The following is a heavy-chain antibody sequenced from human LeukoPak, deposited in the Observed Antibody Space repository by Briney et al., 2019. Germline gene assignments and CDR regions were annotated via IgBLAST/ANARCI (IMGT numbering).Heavy chain of an antibody. V-gene: IGHV3-23*01. CDR1: AFTCNVYA. D-gene: IGHD6-13*01. Sequence: GSLCFSAAAAAFTCNVYAMSWLGPAQDQGREWSSASSCSGCSTYCADTVKGRFTISRDNSKNRLYLQMNSLRAEDTAVYYCAKRIAAAGTYYGMDVWGQGTTVTVSS. CDR3: AKRIAAAGTYYGMDV. CDR2: SSCSGCST. J-gene: IGHJ6*02.